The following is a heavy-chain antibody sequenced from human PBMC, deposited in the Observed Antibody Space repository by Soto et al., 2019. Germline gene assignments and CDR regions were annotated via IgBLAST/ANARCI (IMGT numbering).Heavy chain of an antibody. CDR2: IYYRGST. CDR1: VGSISSHY. D-gene: IGHD1-26*01. Sequence: PSETLSVTCTVSVGSISSHYWSWVRQAPGKGLEWIGHIYYRGSTSYNPSLRSRSTISVDTSNNQFSLKLNSVTTADTAVYYCARDGTEASGMDVWGQGTKVTVSS. V-gene: IGHV4-59*11. CDR3: ARDGTEASGMDV. J-gene: IGHJ6*02.